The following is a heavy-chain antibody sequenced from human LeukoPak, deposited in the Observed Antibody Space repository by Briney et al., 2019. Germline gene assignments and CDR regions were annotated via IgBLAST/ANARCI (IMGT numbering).Heavy chain of an antibody. J-gene: IGHJ4*02. CDR1: GYSFTGYY. Sequence: ASVKVSCKASGYSFTGYYMHWVRQAPGQGLEWMGWINPKSGGTNYAQKFQGRVTMTRDTSISTAYMEVSRLRSDDTAVYYCARDVYCSSSSCSDYWGQGTLVTVSS. CDR3: ARDVYCSSSSCSDY. D-gene: IGHD2-2*01. CDR2: INPKSGGT. V-gene: IGHV1-2*02.